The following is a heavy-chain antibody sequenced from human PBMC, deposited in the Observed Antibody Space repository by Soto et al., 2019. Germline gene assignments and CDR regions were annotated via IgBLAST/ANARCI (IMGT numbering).Heavy chain of an antibody. CDR2: IIPFFGSP. D-gene: IGHD1-26*01. J-gene: IGHJ5*02. V-gene: IGHV1-69*01. Sequence: QVQLVQSGAEVKKPGSSVTVSCKASAGTFNNYAIAWVRQAPGQGLEWMGGIIPFFGSPKYSQKFQNRVTITVEEATSTSYMNLTGLRSDDTAVYYCARAIVPRFKWFDPWGQGTLVTVSS. CDR1: AGTFNNYA. CDR3: ARAIVPRFKWFDP.